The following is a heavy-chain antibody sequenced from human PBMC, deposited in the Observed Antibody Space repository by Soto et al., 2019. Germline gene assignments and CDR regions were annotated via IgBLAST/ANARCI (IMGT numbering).Heavy chain of an antibody. CDR3: AREGGTMGAGWFDP. CDR2: ISAYNGNT. CDR1: GYTFTSQN. V-gene: IGHV1-18*01. Sequence: GASVKVSCKASGYTFTSQNMHWVRQAPGQGLEWMGWISAYNGNTNYAQKLQDRVTMTTDTSTSTAYMELRSLRSDDTAVYYCAREGGTMGAGWFDPWGQGTLVTVSS. D-gene: IGHD3-10*01. J-gene: IGHJ5*02.